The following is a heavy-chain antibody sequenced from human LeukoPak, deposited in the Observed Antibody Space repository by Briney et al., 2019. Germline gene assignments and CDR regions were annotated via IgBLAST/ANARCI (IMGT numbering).Heavy chain of an antibody. V-gene: IGHV4-59*01. CDR3: STYSSRHGMDV. J-gene: IGHJ6*02. D-gene: IGHD2-15*01. Sequence: SETLSLTCTVSGGSINSYYWNWIRQPPGKGLEWIGYIYYSGSTEYNPSLKSRVTISVDTSKNQFSLKLSSVTAADTAVYHCSTYSSRHGMDVWGQGTTVTASS. CDR2: IYYSGST. CDR1: GGSINSYY.